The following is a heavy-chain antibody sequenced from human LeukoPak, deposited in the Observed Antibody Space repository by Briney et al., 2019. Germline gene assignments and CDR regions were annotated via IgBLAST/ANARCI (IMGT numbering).Heavy chain of an antibody. Sequence: SGGSLRLSCAASGFTFSSYAMSWVRQAPGKGLEWVSAISGSGGSTYYADSVKGRFTISRDNSRNTLYLQMNSLRAEDTAVYYCAKDSRQQLADYYYYYMDVWGKGTTVTVSS. J-gene: IGHJ6*03. CDR3: AKDSRQQLADYYYYYMDV. D-gene: IGHD6-13*01. CDR2: ISGSGGST. V-gene: IGHV3-23*01. CDR1: GFTFSSYA.